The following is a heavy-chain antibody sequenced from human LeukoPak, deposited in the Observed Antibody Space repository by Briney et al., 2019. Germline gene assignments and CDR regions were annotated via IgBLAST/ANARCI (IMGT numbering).Heavy chain of an antibody. Sequence: GGSLRLSCAASGFTFSSYGMHWVRQAPGKGLEWVSTISSNGGSTYYADSVKGRFTISRDNSKNTLYLQMNSLRAEDTAIYYCAKDWGYASGTYYNLWGQGTLVTVSS. V-gene: IGHV3-23*01. CDR1: GFTFSSYG. J-gene: IGHJ4*02. CDR3: AKDWGYASGTYYNL. CDR2: ISSNGGST. D-gene: IGHD3-10*01.